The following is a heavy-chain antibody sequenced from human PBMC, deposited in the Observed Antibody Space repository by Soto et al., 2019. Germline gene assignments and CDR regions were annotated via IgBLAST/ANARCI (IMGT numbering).Heavy chain of an antibody. J-gene: IGHJ6*02. CDR3: ARVMTPINQVLVGYYYGMDV. CDR2: ISAYNGNT. D-gene: IGHD2-8*02. Sequence: QVQLVQSGAEVKKPGASVKVSCKASGYTFTSYGINWVRQAPGQGLEWMGWISAYNGNTNYAQKLQGRVTMTTDTTTSTAYNQLRSLRSDDAAVYYCARVMTPINQVLVGYYYGMDVWGQGTTVTVSS. CDR1: GYTFTSYG. V-gene: IGHV1-18*01.